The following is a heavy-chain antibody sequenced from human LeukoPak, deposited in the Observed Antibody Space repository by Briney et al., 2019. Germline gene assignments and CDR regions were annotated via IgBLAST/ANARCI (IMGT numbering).Heavy chain of an antibody. J-gene: IGHJ6*03. V-gene: IGHV1-69*01. Sequence: GSSVKVSCKASGGTFSSYAISWVRQAPGQGLEWMGGIIPIFGTANYAQKFQGRVTITADESTSTVYMELSSLRSEDTAVYYCARVAAEVVGVPGAIGFGWLRRDYYYMDVWGKGTTVTVSS. CDR2: IIPIFGTA. CDR3: ARVAAEVVGVPGAIGFGWLRRDYYYMDV. D-gene: IGHD2-2*02. CDR1: GGTFSSYA.